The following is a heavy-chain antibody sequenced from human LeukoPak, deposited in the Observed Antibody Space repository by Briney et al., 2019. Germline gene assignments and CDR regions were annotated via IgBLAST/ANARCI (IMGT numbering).Heavy chain of an antibody. CDR2: IKQDGSEK. CDR1: GFTFSNYW. V-gene: IGHV3-7*01. J-gene: IGHJ4*02. D-gene: IGHD3-22*01. Sequence: GGSLRLSCAASGFTFSNYWMSWVRQAPGKGLEWVANIKQDGSEKYYVDSVKGRFTISRDNAKNSLYLQMNSLRAEDTAVYYCARGGYYYDSSGYYPKYWGQGTLVTVSS. CDR3: ARGGYYYDSSGYYPKY.